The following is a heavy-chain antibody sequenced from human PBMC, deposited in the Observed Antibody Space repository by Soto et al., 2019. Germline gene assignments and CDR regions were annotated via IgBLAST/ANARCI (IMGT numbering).Heavy chain of an antibody. Sequence: ASVKVSCKASGYTFTSYYMHWVRQAPGQGLEWMGIINPSGGSTSYAQKFQGRVTMTRDTSTSTVYMELSSLRSEDTAVYYCARDRFTMIVVVIPQPGAFDIWGQGTMVTVSS. D-gene: IGHD3-22*01. CDR3: ARDRFTMIVVVIPQPGAFDI. CDR1: GYTFTSYY. CDR2: INPSGGST. V-gene: IGHV1-46*01. J-gene: IGHJ3*02.